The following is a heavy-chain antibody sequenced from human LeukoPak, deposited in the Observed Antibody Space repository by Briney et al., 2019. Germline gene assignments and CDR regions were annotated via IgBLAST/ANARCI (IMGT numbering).Heavy chain of an antibody. CDR1: GSTFSSYA. CDR3: AKGPTVGRDGYNSPIDY. D-gene: IGHD5-24*01. Sequence: QPGGSLRLSCAASGSTFSSYAMSWVRQAPGKGLEWVSAISGSGGSTYYADSVKGRFTISRDNSKNTLYLQMNSLRAEDTAVYYCAKGPTVGRDGYNSPIDYWGQGTLVTVSS. V-gene: IGHV3-23*01. CDR2: ISGSGGST. J-gene: IGHJ4*02.